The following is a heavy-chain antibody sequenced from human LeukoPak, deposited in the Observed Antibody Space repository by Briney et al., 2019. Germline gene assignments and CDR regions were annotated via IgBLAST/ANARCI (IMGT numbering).Heavy chain of an antibody. Sequence: PGGSLRLSCAASGFTFSSYAMSWVRQAPGKGLEWVSAISDSGVSTYFADSVKGRFTISRDNSKSTLYLQMNSLRAEDTAVYYCAKDTGQLRWGQGTLVTVSS. D-gene: IGHD2-2*01. V-gene: IGHV3-23*01. CDR2: ISDSGVST. CDR3: AKDTGQLR. CDR1: GFTFSSYA. J-gene: IGHJ4*02.